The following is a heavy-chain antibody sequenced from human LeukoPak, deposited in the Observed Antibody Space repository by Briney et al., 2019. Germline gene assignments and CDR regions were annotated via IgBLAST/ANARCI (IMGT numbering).Heavy chain of an antibody. D-gene: IGHD4-17*01. Sequence: ASVKVSCKASGYTFTSYDINWVRLATGQGLEWMGWMNPVSGNTGYAQKFQGRVTMTRNTSISTAYMELNSLRSEDTAMYYCARGKGLDTVTTAFDYWGQGTLVTVSS. V-gene: IGHV1-8*01. CDR3: ARGKGLDTVTTAFDY. J-gene: IGHJ4*02. CDR2: MNPVSGNT. CDR1: GYTFTSYD.